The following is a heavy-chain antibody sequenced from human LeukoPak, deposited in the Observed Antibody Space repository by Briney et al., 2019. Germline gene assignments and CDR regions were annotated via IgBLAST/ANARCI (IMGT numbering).Heavy chain of an antibody. CDR2: IKQDGNAK. CDR3: AREDADYYENYYYGMDV. Sequence: GGSLRLSCAAFGFTFSRYWMSWVRQAPGKGLEWVANIKQDGNAKYYVDSVKGRFTISRDNAKSSVYLQMNRLAVEDTAVYYCAREDADYYENYYYGMDVWGQGTTVTVSS. CDR1: GFTFSRYW. D-gene: IGHD3-22*01. V-gene: IGHV3-7*03. J-gene: IGHJ6*02.